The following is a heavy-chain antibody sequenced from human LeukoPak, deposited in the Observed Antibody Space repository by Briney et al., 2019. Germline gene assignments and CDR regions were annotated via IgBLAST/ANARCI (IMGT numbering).Heavy chain of an antibody. Sequence: ASVKVSCKVSGYTLTELSMHWVRQAPGKGLEWMGGFDPEDGETIYAQKFHGRVTMTEDTSTDTAYMELSSLRSEDTAVYYCATDRGSTYDFWSGYLFDPWGQGTLVTVSS. V-gene: IGHV1-24*01. J-gene: IGHJ5*02. CDR1: GYTLTELS. D-gene: IGHD3-3*01. CDR3: ATDRGSTYDFWSGYLFDP. CDR2: FDPEDGET.